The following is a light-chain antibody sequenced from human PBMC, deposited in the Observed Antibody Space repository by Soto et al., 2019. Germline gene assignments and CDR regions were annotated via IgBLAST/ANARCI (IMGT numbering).Light chain of an antibody. J-gene: IGKJ1*01. CDR2: DVS. Sequence: DIQMTQSPSTLSGSVGDRVTITCRASQNIRNWLAWYQQKPGKAPKLLIYDVSSLESGVPPRFSGSGSGTDFTLTISGLQPDDFATYYCQQYDSYWTFGQGTKVDIK. V-gene: IGKV1-5*01. CDR3: QQYDSYWT. CDR1: QNIRNW.